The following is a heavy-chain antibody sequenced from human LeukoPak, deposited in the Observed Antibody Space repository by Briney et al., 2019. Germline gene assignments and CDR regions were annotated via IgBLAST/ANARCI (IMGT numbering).Heavy chain of an antibody. D-gene: IGHD6-19*01. CDR2: IYYTGST. CDR1: GGSISSGSYY. Sequence: SETLSLTCTVSGGSISSGSYYWGWIRQPPGKGLEWIGSIYYTGSTYYNPSLKSLVTMSVDTSKNQFSLKLSSVTAADTAVYYCARHPLLPYSSGYYDYCGQGTLVTVSS. J-gene: IGHJ4*02. CDR3: ARHPLLPYSSGYYDY. V-gene: IGHV4-39*01.